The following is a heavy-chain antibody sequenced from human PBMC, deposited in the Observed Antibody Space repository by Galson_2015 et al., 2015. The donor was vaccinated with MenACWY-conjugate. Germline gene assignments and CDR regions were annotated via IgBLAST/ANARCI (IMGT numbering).Heavy chain of an antibody. CDR1: GFTFRSYS. V-gene: IGHV3-21*01. CDR3: ASCSSSTCYNYGMDV. CDR2: ISSSSDYI. J-gene: IGHJ6*02. Sequence: SLRLSCAASGFTFRSYSMNWVRQAPGKGLEWVSSISSSSDYIYYTDSVKGRFTISRDNAKNSLYLQMNSLRAEDTAVYYCASCSSSTCYNYGMDVWGQGTTVTVSS. D-gene: IGHD2-2*01.